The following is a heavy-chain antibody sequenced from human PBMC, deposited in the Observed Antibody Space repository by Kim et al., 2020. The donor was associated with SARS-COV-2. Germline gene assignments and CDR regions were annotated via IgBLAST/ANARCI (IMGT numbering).Heavy chain of an antibody. CDR2: IIPIFGTA. J-gene: IGHJ4*02. CDR1: GGTFSSYA. CDR3: ARKYQHPSGVYYFDY. V-gene: IGHV1-69*13. D-gene: IGHD2-2*01. Sequence: SVKVSCKASGGTFSSYAISWVRQAPGQGLEWMGGIIPIFGTANYAQKFQGRVTITADESTSTAYMELSSLRSEDTAVYYCARKYQHPSGVYYFDYWGQGTLVTVSS.